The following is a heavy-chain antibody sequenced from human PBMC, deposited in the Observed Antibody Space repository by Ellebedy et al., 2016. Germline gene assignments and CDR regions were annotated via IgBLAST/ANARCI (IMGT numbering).Heavy chain of an antibody. CDR2: INPSGGST. V-gene: IGHV1-46*01. CDR3: ARVNSGYDWEGAFDI. D-gene: IGHD5-12*01. Sequence: ASVKVSCXASGYTFTSYYMHWVRQAPGQGLEWMGIINPSGGSTSYAQKFQGRVTMTRDTSTSTAYMELRSLRSDDTAVYYCARVNSGYDWEGAFDIWGQGTMVTVSS. J-gene: IGHJ3*02. CDR1: GYTFTSYY.